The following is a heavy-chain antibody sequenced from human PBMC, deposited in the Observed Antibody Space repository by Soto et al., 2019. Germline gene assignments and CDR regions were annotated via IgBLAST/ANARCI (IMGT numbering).Heavy chain of an antibody. Sequence: SETLSLTCTVSGGSISSSSYYWGWIRQPPGKGLEWIGSIYYSGSTYYNPSLKSRVTISVDTSKNQFSLKLSSVTAADTAVYYCALVVVEYSSSSGLGWFDPWGQGTLVTVS. J-gene: IGHJ5*02. V-gene: IGHV4-39*01. CDR1: GGSISSSSYY. CDR2: IYYSGST. CDR3: ALVVVEYSSSSGLGWFDP. D-gene: IGHD6-6*01.